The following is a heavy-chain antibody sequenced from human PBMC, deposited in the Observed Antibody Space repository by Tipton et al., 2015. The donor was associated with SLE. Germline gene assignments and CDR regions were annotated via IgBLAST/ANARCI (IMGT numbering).Heavy chain of an antibody. CDR1: GYSITGHY. J-gene: IGHJ3*02. Sequence: TLSLTCTVSGYSITGHYWNWIRQPPGKGLEWIGYIHYSGTTHDNPSLKSRVTMSVDMSKNQFSLRLTSVTAADTAVYYCARTLGAIAHTVYDAFDIWGQGKMVTVSS. CDR2: IHYSGTT. CDR3: ARTLGAIAHTVYDAFDI. V-gene: IGHV4-59*11. D-gene: IGHD1-26*01.